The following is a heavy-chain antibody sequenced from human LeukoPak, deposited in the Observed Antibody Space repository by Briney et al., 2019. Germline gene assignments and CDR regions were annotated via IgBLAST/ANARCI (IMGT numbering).Heavy chain of an antibody. CDR2: FDPEYGET. Sequence: ASVKVSCKVSGYTLTELFMHWVRQAPGKGLEWMGGFDPEYGETMYAQKFQGRVTMTEDTSTDTAYMELSSLKSEDTAVYYCATEGRYGLGTYYMTYWGQGTLLTVSS. V-gene: IGHV1-24*01. CDR3: ATEGRYGLGTYYMTY. CDR1: GYTLTELF. J-gene: IGHJ4*02. D-gene: IGHD3-10*01.